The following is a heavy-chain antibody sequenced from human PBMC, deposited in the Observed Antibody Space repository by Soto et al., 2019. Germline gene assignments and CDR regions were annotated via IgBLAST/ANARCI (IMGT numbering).Heavy chain of an antibody. CDR3: AKLAGYCSGNSCHGDYAMDV. CDR1: GGSISSKSYS. V-gene: IGHV4-39*01. D-gene: IGHD2-2*01. Sequence: QLQLQESGPGLLKPSETLSLTCSVSGGSISSKSYSWGWIRQPPGKGLEWIGTFYYSENTYYNPSLKSRVTTSVDTSKNQFSLKLSSVTAADTAVYYCAKLAGYCSGNSCHGDYAMDVWGQGTTVTVSS. J-gene: IGHJ6*02. CDR2: FYYSENT.